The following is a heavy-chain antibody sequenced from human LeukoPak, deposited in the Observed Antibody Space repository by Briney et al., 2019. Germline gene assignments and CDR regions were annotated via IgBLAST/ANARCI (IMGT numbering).Heavy chain of an antibody. CDR3: ARPRHPAKVRGVGDAFDI. D-gene: IGHD3-10*01. J-gene: IGHJ3*02. CDR1: GYTFTSYG. V-gene: IGHV1-18*01. CDR2: ISAYNGNT. Sequence: ASVKVSCKASGYTFTSYGISWVRQAPGQGLEWMGWISAYNGNTNYAQKLQGRVTMTTDTSTSTAYMELRSLRSDDTAVYYCARPRHPAKVRGVGDAFDIWGQGTMVTVSS.